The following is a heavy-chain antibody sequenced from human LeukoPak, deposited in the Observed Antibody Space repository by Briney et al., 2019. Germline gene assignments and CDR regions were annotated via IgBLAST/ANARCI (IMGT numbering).Heavy chain of an antibody. CDR1: GFTLSTNA. CDR2: ISGSGAST. CDR3: ALQGRLVQGFDY. Sequence: GGSLRLSCLTSGFTLSTNAMSWVRQAPGKGLEWISGISGSGASTYYADSVKGRFTISRDDSRNTLYLQMNSLRGDDTAVYYCALQGRLVQGFDYWGQGTLVTVSS. J-gene: IGHJ4*02. V-gene: IGHV3-23*01. D-gene: IGHD6-19*01.